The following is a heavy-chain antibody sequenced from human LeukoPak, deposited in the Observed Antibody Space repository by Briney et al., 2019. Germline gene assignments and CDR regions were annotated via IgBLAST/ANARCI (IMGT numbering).Heavy chain of an antibody. V-gene: IGHV3-23*01. D-gene: IGHD3-10*01. Sequence: QPGGSLRLSCAASGFTFSSYAMSWVRQAPGKGLEWVSAISGSGGSTYYADSVKGRFTISRDNSKNTLYLQMNSLRAEDTAVYYCAKVARVTMVRGAIADYWGQGTLVTVSS. CDR2: ISGSGGST. CDR1: GFTFSSYA. CDR3: AKVARVTMVRGAIADY. J-gene: IGHJ4*02.